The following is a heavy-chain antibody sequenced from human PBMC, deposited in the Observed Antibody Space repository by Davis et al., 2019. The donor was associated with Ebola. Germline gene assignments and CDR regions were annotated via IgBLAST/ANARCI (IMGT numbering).Heavy chain of an antibody. CDR3: AKDTANIWFDV. J-gene: IGHJ3*01. Sequence: GESLKISCAASGFIFRKYVMSWVRQAPGKGLEWVSTFGTSGDTYYADSVKGRFTISRDNSRNTLYLQMNGLRVEDTAMYYCAKDTANIWFDVWGQGTMVTVSS. D-gene: IGHD2-21*02. V-gene: IGHV3-23*01. CDR1: GFIFRKYV. CDR2: FGTSGDT.